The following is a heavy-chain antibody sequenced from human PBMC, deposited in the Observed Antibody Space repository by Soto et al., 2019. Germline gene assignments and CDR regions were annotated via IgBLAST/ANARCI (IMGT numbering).Heavy chain of an antibody. CDR3: ARGRMGLRQDP. V-gene: IGHV1-8*01. Sequence: QATGQGLEWMGWMNPNSGNTGYAQKFQGRVTMTRNTSISTAYMELSSLRSEDTAVYYCARGRMGLRQDPWGQGTLVTVS. J-gene: IGHJ5*02. CDR2: MNPNSGNT. D-gene: IGHD4-17*01.